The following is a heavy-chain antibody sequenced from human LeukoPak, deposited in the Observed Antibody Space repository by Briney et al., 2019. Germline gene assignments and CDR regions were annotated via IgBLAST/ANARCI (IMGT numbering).Heavy chain of an antibody. Sequence: PSETLSLTCTVSGGSISSSSYYWGWIRQPPGKGLEWIGSIYYSGSTYYNPSLKSRVTISVDTSKNQFSLKLSSVTAADTAVYYCARGLGVTTVTTGDYWGQGTLVTVSS. J-gene: IGHJ4*02. D-gene: IGHD4-17*01. V-gene: IGHV4-39*07. CDR2: IYYSGST. CDR3: ARGLGVTTVTTGDY. CDR1: GGSISSSSYY.